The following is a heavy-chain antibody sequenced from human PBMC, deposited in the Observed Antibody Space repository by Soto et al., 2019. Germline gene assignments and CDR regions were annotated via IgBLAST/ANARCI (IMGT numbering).Heavy chain of an antibody. Sequence: VQFLESGGGLVQPGGSLRLSCRASGFSFLYYPMTWVRQAPGKGLEWVSGMTGVGGSIYYAESVKGRFTISRDNSKDTLFLGMNDLRAENTAVYYCAIEAGDYASLGYDYNSVDLWGPGTTVPVSS. CDR3: AIEAGDYASLGYDYNSVDL. CDR1: GFSFLYYP. V-gene: IGHV3-23*01. D-gene: IGHD4-17*01. J-gene: IGHJ6*02. CDR2: MTGVGGSI.